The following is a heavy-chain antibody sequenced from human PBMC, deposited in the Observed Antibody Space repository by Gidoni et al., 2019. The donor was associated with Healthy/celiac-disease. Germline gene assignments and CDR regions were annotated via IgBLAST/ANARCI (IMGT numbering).Heavy chain of an antibody. Sequence: EVQLVESGGGLVQPGRSLRLSCAASGFTFDDYAVHWVRQAPGKGLEWVAGISWNSGSIGYADSVKGRFTISRDNAKNSRYLQMNSLRAEDTALYYCATSSSDYFDYWGQGTLVTVSS. CDR1: GFTFDDYA. CDR2: ISWNSGSI. D-gene: IGHD6-6*01. CDR3: ATSSSDYFDY. J-gene: IGHJ4*02. V-gene: IGHV3-9*01.